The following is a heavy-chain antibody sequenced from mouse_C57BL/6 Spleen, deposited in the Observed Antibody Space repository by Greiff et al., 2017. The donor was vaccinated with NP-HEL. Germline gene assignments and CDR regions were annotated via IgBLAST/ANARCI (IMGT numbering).Heavy chain of an antibody. CDR1: GYTFTSYW. D-gene: IGHD2-4*01. CDR3: ARPYDYDDLYYFDY. V-gene: IGHV1-64*01. J-gene: IGHJ2*01. CDR2: IHPNSGST. Sequence: QVQLQQPGAELVKPGASVKLSCKASGYTFTSYWMHWVKQRPGQGLEWIGMIHPNSGSTNYNEKFKSKATLTVDKSSSTAYMQLSSLTSEDSAVYYCARPYDYDDLYYFDYWGQGTTLTVSS.